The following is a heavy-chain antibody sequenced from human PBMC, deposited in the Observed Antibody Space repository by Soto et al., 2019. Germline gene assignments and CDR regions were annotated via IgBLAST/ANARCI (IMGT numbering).Heavy chain of an antibody. CDR1: GGTFSSYA. CDR3: ARGTYYDILTGYYFDY. D-gene: IGHD3-9*01. J-gene: IGHJ4*02. Sequence: SVKVSCKASGGTFSSYAISWVRQAPGQGLEWMGGIVPIFGTANYAQKFQGRVTITADESTSTAYMELSSLRSEDTAVYYCARGTYYDILTGYYFDYWGQGTLVTVSS. V-gene: IGHV1-69*13. CDR2: IVPIFGTA.